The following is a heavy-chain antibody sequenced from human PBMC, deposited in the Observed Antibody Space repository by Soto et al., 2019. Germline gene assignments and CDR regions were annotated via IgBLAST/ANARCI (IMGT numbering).Heavy chain of an antibody. CDR3: ARDQISSSSGGHY. J-gene: IGHJ4*02. CDR1: GFTFSSYE. CDR2: ISSSGSTI. Sequence: PGGSLRLSCAASGFTFSSYEMNWVRQAPGKGLEWVSYISSSGSTIYYADSVKGRFTISRDNAKNSLYLQMNSLRAEDTAVYYCARDQISSSSGGHYWGQGTLVTVSS. V-gene: IGHV3-48*03. D-gene: IGHD6-6*01.